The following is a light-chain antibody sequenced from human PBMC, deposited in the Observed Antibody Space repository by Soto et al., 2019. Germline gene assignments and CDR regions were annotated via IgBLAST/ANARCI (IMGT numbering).Light chain of an antibody. J-gene: IGKJ4*01. Sequence: DIQMTQSPSSVAASMGDRVILTCRASQDIGNLLAWYQQKPGKAPKPLIYFGSNLQTGVPSRFSGSGSGTDFTLTISSLQPDDLATYYCQQADSFPLTFGRGTRVEIK. CDR2: FGS. CDR3: QQADSFPLT. V-gene: IGKV1-12*01. CDR1: QDIGNL.